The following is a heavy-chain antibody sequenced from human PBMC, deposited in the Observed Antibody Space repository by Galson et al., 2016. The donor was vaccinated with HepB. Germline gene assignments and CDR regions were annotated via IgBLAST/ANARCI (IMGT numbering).Heavy chain of an antibody. Sequence: SETLSLTCTVSGGSISSSSYYWGWIRQPPGKGLEWIGSIYYSGSTHYNPSLKSRVTISVDTSRNQFSLKLSSVTAADRAVYFCARQIVGTYYDWGQGTLVIVSS. D-gene: IGHD1-26*01. CDR2: IYYSGST. J-gene: IGHJ4*02. CDR3: ARQIVGTYYD. CDR1: GGSISSSSYY. V-gene: IGHV4-39*01.